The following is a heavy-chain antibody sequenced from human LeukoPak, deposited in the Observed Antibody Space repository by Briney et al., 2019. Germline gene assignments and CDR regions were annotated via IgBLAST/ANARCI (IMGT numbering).Heavy chain of an antibody. V-gene: IGHV3-23*01. J-gene: IGHJ3*02. D-gene: IGHD2-8*01. CDR3: AKRGCSNGVCYTDDI. CDR1: GFTFSSYA. Sequence: GGPLRLSCAASGFTFSSYAMSWVRQAPGKGLEWVAAISGGGGSTYYADSVKGRFTISRDNSKNTLYVQMNSLRAEDTAVYYCAKRGCSNGVCYTDDIWGQGTMVTVSS. CDR2: ISGGGGST.